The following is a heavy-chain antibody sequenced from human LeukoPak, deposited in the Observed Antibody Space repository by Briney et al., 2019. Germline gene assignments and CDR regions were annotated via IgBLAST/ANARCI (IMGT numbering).Heavy chain of an antibody. CDR2: IDATRTT. CDR1: GDSISSGSFY. J-gene: IGHJ2*01. CDR3: ARDRYWYFDL. Sequence: SETLSLTCIVSGDSISSGSFYWSWVRQPAGKGLEWIGRIDATRTTYNNPFLQSRVTVSVDTSKNQFSLKVTSVTAADTAVYYCARDRYWYFDLWGRGTLVTVSS. V-gene: IGHV4-61*02.